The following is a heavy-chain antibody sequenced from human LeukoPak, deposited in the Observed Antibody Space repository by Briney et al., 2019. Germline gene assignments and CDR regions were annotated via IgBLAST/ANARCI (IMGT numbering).Heavy chain of an antibody. V-gene: IGHV4-39*01. D-gene: IGHD4-17*01. Sequence: PSETLSLTCTVSGGSLSSGSYYWGWIRQPPGKGLEWIGSIYYSGGTYYNPSLKSRVSISVDTSKNQFSLKLSSVTAADTAVYYCARSYGDYGSYYYYYGMDVWGQGTTVTVSS. CDR1: GGSLSSGSYY. CDR3: ARSYGDYGSYYYYYGMDV. CDR2: IYYSGGT. J-gene: IGHJ6*02.